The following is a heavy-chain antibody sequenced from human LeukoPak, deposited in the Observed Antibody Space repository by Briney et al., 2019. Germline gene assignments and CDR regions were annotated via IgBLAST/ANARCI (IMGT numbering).Heavy chain of an antibody. J-gene: IGHJ3*02. CDR1: GGSISSGDYY. D-gene: IGHD3-3*01. V-gene: IGHV4-30-4*01. CDR2: IYYSGST. Sequence: PSQTLSLTCTVSGGSISSGDYYWGWIRQPPGKGLVWIGYIYYSGSTYYNPSLKSRVTISVDTSKNQFSLKLSSVTAADTAVYYCASRVVTHAFDIWGQGTMVTVSS. CDR3: ASRVVTHAFDI.